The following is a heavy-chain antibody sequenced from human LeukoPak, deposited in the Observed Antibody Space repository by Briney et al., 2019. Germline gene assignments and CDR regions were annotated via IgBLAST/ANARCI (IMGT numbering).Heavy chain of an antibody. V-gene: IGHV1-18*01. CDR2: ISAYNGNT. J-gene: IGHJ6*02. CDR1: GYTFTSYG. CDR3: ARGYYGSGSPLDYYYYDMDV. D-gene: IGHD3-10*01. Sequence: ASVKVSCKASGYTFTSYGISWVRQAPGQGLEWMGWISAYNGNTNYAQKLQGRVTMTTDTSTSTAYMELRSLRSDDTAVYYCARGYYGSGSPLDYYYYDMDVWGQGTTVTVSS.